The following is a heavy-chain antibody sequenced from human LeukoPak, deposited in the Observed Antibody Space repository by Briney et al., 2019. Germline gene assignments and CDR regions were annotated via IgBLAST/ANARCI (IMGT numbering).Heavy chain of an antibody. D-gene: IGHD5-24*01. J-gene: IGHJ3*02. V-gene: IGHV3-33*06. Sequence: PGRSLRLSCAASGFTFSSYGMHWVRQAPGKGLEWVAVIWYDGSDEYYADSVKGRFTISRDNSKNTLYLQMNSLRAEDTAVYYCAKVALRWLQLNDAFDIWGQGTMVTVSS. CDR3: AKVALRWLQLNDAFDI. CDR1: GFTFSSYG. CDR2: IWYDGSDE.